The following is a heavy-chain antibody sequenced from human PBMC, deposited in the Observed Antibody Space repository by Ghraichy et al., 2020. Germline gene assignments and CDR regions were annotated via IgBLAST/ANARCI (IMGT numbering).Heavy chain of an antibody. V-gene: IGHV1-2*02. J-gene: IGHJ3*02. D-gene: IGHD2-15*01. CDR1: GDTFTGYY. CDR3: ARDRTAPTPSGFWRDNDAFDI. CDR2: INRNSGGT. Sequence: ASVKVSCKASGDTFTGYYMHWVRQAPGQGLEWMGWINRNSGGTNYAQKFQGRVTMTRDTSISTAYMELSRLRSDDTAVYYCARDRTAPTPSGFWRDNDAFDIWGQGTMVTVSS.